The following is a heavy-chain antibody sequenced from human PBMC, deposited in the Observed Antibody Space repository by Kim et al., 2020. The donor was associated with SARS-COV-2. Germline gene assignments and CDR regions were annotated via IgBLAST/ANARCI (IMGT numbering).Heavy chain of an antibody. CDR2: INTNTGNP. V-gene: IGHV7-4-1*02. CDR3: ARDQIAVEADPAPNFDY. CDR1: GYTFTSYA. D-gene: IGHD6-19*01. J-gene: IGHJ4*02. Sequence: ASVKVSCKASGYTFTSYAMNWVRQAPGQGLEWMGWINTNTGNPTYAQGFTGRFVFSLDTSVSTAYLQISSLKAEDTAVYYCARDQIAVEADPAPNFDYWGQGTLVTVSS.